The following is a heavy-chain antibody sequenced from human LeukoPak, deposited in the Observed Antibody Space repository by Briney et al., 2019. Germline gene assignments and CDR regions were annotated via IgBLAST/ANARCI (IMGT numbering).Heavy chain of an antibody. Sequence: SVKVSCKASGFTFTSSAMQWVRQARGQRLEWIGWIVVGSGNTNYAQKFQERVTITRDMSTSTAYMEPSSLRSEDTAVYYCAAECMTQDAFDIWGQGTMVTVSS. CDR1: GFTFTSSA. J-gene: IGHJ3*02. CDR2: IVVGSGNT. V-gene: IGHV1-58*02. CDR3: AAECMTQDAFDI.